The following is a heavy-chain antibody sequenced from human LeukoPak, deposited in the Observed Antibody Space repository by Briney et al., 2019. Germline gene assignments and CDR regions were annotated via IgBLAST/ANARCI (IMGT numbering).Heavy chain of an antibody. CDR3: ARHSLIAQWLVRNVWFDP. J-gene: IGHJ5*02. Sequence: ASVKVSCKVSGYTLTELSIHWVRQPPGQGLEWMGIINPSGGSTNYAQKFQGRVTMTRDMSTSTVYMELSSLRSEDTAVYYCARHSLIAQWLVRNVWFDPWGQGTLVTVSS. V-gene: IGHV1-46*01. CDR1: GYTLTELS. D-gene: IGHD6-19*01. CDR2: INPSGGST.